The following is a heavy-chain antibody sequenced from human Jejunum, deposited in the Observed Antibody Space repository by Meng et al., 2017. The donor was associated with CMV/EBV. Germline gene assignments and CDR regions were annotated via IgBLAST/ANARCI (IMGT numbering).Heavy chain of an antibody. V-gene: IGHV4-39*07. Sequence: SRSDYWGWIRQPPGKGLEWIGTIYYSGSTYYNPSLKSRVTISVDTSKNQFSLKLSSVTAADTAVYYCAREAAIGDILTGYNWFDPWGQGTLVTVSS. D-gene: IGHD3-9*01. CDR1: SRSDY. CDR3: AREAAIGDILTGYNWFDP. J-gene: IGHJ5*02. CDR2: IYYSGST.